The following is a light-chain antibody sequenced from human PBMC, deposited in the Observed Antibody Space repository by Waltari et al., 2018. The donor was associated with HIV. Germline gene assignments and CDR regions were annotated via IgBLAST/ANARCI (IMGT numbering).Light chain of an antibody. Sequence: AIQMTQSPSSLSASVGAKVTITCRASQGVKSDLGWYQQRPGKAPNLLIYAVSSLQTGVPSRFSGSGSGTTFTLTISSLQPEDFATYYCLQDYNYPPTFGQGTKV. CDR1: QGVKSD. J-gene: IGKJ1*01. V-gene: IGKV1-6*01. CDR2: AVS. CDR3: LQDYNYPPT.